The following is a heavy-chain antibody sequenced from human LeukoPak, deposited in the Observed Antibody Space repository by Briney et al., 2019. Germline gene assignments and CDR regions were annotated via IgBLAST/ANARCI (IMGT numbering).Heavy chain of an antibody. CDR2: INHSGST. J-gene: IGHJ4*02. Sequence: PSETLSLTCAVYGGSFSGYYWSWIRQPPGKGLEWIGEINHSGSTNYNPSLKSRVTISEDTSKNQFSLKLSSVTAADTAVYYCAGARWLRPIDYWGQGTLVTVSS. CDR1: GGSFSGYY. V-gene: IGHV4-34*01. CDR3: AGARWLRPIDY. D-gene: IGHD5-12*01.